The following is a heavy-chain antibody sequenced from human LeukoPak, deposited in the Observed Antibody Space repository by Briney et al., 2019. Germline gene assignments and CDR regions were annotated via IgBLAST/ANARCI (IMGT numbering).Heavy chain of an antibody. J-gene: IGHJ4*02. Sequence: GGSLRLSCAASGFTFSSYEMNWVRQAPGKGLEWVSYISSSGSTIYYADPVKGRFTISRDNAKNSLYLQMNSLRAEDTAVYYCASQETIYDSSGYYSFDYWGQGTLVTVSS. V-gene: IGHV3-48*03. D-gene: IGHD3-22*01. CDR1: GFTFSSYE. CDR3: ASQETIYDSSGYYSFDY. CDR2: ISSSGSTI.